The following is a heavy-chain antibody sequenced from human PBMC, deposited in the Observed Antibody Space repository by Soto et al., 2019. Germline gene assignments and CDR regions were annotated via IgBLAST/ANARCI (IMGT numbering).Heavy chain of an antibody. CDR3: AKGSSGWLSLEEY. D-gene: IGHD6-19*01. Sequence: VGSLRLSCASSGFTFSSYGMHWVRHSPGKGLEWVAVISYDGSNKYYADSVKGRFTISRDNSKNTLYLQMNSLRAEDTAVYYCAKGSSGWLSLEEYWGQGTLVIVS. V-gene: IGHV3-30*18. CDR2: ISYDGSNK. CDR1: GFTFSSYG. J-gene: IGHJ4*02.